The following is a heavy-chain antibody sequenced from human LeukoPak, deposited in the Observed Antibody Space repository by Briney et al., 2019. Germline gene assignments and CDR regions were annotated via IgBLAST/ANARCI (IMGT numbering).Heavy chain of an antibody. CDR1: GYTFTSYD. D-gene: IGHD1-26*01. Sequence: ASVKVSCKASGYTFTSYDINWVRQATGQGLEWMGWKNPNSGNTGYAQKFQGRVTMTRNTSISTAYMELSSLRSEDTAVYYCARSLLTFAGGYYYYYGMDVWGQGTTVTVSS. CDR2: KNPNSGNT. V-gene: IGHV1-8*01. CDR3: ARSLLTFAGGYYYYYGMDV. J-gene: IGHJ6*02.